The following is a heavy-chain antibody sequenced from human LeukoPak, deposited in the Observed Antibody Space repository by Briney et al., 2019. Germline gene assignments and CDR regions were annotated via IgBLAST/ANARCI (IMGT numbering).Heavy chain of an antibody. CDR1: GGSFSGYY. V-gene: IGHV4-34*01. CDR3: ARVVRGYYYYYGMDV. J-gene: IGHJ6*02. D-gene: IGHD3-10*01. CDR2: INHSGST. Sequence: SETLSLTCAVYGGSFSGYYWSWIRQPPGKGLGWIGEINHSGSTNYNPSLKSRVTISVDTSKNQFSLKLSSVTAADTAVYYCARVVRGYYYYYGMDVWAKGPRSPSP.